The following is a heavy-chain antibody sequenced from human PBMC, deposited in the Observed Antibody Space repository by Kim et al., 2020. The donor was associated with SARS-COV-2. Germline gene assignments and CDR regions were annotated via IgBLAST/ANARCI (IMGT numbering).Heavy chain of an antibody. CDR2: IYYSGST. CDR3: ARDYSGYDYFNWFDP. V-gene: IGHV4-39*07. D-gene: IGHD5-12*01. Sequence: SETLSLTCTVSGGSISSSSYYWGWIRQPPGKGLEWIGSIYYSGSTYYNPSLKSRVTISVDTSKNQFSLKLSSVTAADTAVYYCARDYSGYDYFNWFDPWGQGTLVTVSS. CDR1: GGSISSSSYY. J-gene: IGHJ5*02.